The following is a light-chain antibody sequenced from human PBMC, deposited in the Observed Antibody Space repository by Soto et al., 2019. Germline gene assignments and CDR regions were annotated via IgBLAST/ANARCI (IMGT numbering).Light chain of an antibody. J-gene: IGKJ1*01. CDR1: QGIRND. CDR3: QQYGASPT. Sequence: DIQMTQSPSSLSSSVGDRVTVTCRASQGIRNDLGWYQQKPGKAPKRLIYAAPSLQSGVPSRFSGSGSGTEFTLTISRLEPEDFAVYYCQQYGASPTFGQGTKVDNK. CDR2: AAP. V-gene: IGKV1-17*01.